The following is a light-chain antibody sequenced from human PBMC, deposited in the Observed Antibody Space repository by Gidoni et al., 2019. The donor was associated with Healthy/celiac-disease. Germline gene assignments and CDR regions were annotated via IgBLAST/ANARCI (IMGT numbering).Light chain of an antibody. CDR2: WAS. CDR3: QQYYSTPQT. V-gene: IGKV4-1*01. Sequence: DIVMTQSPDSLAVSLGERATINCKSSQSVLYSSKNKNYLAWYQQKPGQPPKLLIYWASTRESGVPDRFSGSGSGTDFTLTISSLQAEDVAVYYCQQYYSTPQTFXXXTKLEIK. CDR1: QSVLYSSKNKNY. J-gene: IGKJ2*01.